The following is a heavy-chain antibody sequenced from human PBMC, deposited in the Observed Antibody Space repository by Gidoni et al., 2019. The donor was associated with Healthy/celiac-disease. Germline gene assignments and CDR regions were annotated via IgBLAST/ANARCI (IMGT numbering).Heavy chain of an antibody. D-gene: IGHD2-2*01. CDR2: ISYSGST. CDR3: ARHVGAYCSSTSCTALGWFDP. V-gene: IGHV4-39*01. Sequence: QLQLQESGPGLVKPSETLSLTCTVSGGSTRSSSYHWSWLRQPPGKGLGWIGSISYSGSTCYNPSRKSRVTISVDTSKNQFALKLGSVTAADTAVYYCARHVGAYCSSTSCTALGWFDPWGQGTLVTVSS. CDR1: GGSTRSSSYH. J-gene: IGHJ5*02.